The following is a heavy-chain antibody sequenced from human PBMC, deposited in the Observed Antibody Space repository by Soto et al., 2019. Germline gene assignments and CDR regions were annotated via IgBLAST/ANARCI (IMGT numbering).Heavy chain of an antibody. CDR3: AREGDYSNYFDY. D-gene: IGHD4-4*01. CDR2: ISYDGSIK. CDR1: HFSFSSSP. Sequence: GGSLRLSCAASHFSFSSSPMNWVRQAPGKGLEWVATISYDGSIKYYAESVEGRFTVSRDNSKNTLFLQVNSLRVEDTAVYYCAREGDYSNYFDYWGQGTLVTVSS. J-gene: IGHJ4*02. V-gene: IGHV3-30*04.